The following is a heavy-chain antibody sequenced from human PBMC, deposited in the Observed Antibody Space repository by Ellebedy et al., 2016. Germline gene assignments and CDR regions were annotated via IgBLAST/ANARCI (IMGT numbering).Heavy chain of an antibody. J-gene: IGHJ4*02. CDR3: ARKARDTSLGDY. V-gene: IGHV1-46*01. CDR1: GYTFANYY. D-gene: IGHD3-10*01. CDR2: VNPSGGST. Sequence: ASVKVSXXASGYTFANYYMHWVRQAPGQGLEWMGIVNPSGGSTSYAQKFQDRLTVTSDTSTSTVYMELSSLTSDDTAVYYCARKARDTSLGDYWGQGTLVTVSS.